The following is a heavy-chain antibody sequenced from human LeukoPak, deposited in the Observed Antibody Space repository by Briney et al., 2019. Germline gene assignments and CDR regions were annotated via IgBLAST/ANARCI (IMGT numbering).Heavy chain of an antibody. CDR2: IYPGDSDT. J-gene: IGHJ4*02. Sequence: GESLKISCKGSGYSFTSYWIGWVRQMPGKGLEWMGIIYPGDSDTRYSPSFQGQVTISADKSINTAYLQWSSLKASDTAMYYCARPGQLGEYTPYYFDYWGQGTLVTVSS. CDR3: ARPGQLGEYTPYYFDY. V-gene: IGHV5-51*01. CDR1: GYSFTSYW. D-gene: IGHD7-27*01.